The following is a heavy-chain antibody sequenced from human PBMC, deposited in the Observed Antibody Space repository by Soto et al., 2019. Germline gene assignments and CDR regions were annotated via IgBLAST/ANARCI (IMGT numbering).Heavy chain of an antibody. CDR2: IYNSGTT. CDR3: ASLYDDTSGNFGY. J-gene: IGHJ4*02. V-gene: IGHV4-59*01. CDR1: GGSISIYS. Sequence: SETLSLTCTVSGGSISIYSWNWIRQTPGKGLEWIGSIYNSGTTNYNPSLKSRVTISVDTSKNQFSLKLSSVTAADTAVYYCASLYDDTSGNFGYWGQGTLVTVSS. D-gene: IGHD3-22*01.